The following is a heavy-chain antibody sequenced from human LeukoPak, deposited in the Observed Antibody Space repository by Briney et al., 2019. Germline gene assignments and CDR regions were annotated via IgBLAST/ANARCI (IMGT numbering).Heavy chain of an antibody. CDR2: LYSGGGA. CDR1: GFTVSSNS. Sequence: GGSLRLSCAASGFTVSSNSMSWVRQAPGKGLEWVSILYSGGGANYADSVKGRFTISRDNSRNTPFLQMNSLRAEDTAVYYCARRDTTGWYHHFDYWGQGTLVTVSS. V-gene: IGHV3-53*01. D-gene: IGHD6-19*01. J-gene: IGHJ4*02. CDR3: ARRDTTGWYHHFDY.